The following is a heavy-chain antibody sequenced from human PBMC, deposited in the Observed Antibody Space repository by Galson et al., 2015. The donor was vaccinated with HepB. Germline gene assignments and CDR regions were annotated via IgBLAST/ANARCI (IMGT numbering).Heavy chain of an antibody. J-gene: IGHJ3*02. CDR3: TTAHIVLMVYAPDAFDI. Sequence: SLRLSCAASGFTFSNAWMSWVRQAPGKGLEWVGRIRSKTDGGTTDYAAPVKGRFTISRDDSKNTLYLQMNSLKTEDTAVYYCTTAHIVLMVYAPDAFDIWGQGTMVTVSS. D-gene: IGHD2-8*01. CDR2: IRSKTDGGTT. CDR1: GFTFSNAW. V-gene: IGHV3-15*01.